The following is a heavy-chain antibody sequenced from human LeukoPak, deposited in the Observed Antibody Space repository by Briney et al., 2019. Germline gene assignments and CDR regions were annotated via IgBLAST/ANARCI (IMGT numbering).Heavy chain of an antibody. Sequence: GGSLRLSCAASGFTFSSYDMHWVRQATGKGLEWVSAIGTAGDTYYPGSVKGRFTISRENAKNSLYLQMNSLRAEDTAVYYCARDRPDYGAERFAYWGQGTLVTVSS. D-gene: IGHD4-17*01. V-gene: IGHV3-13*01. CDR1: GFTFSSYD. CDR3: ARDRPDYGAERFAY. J-gene: IGHJ4*02. CDR2: IGTAGDT.